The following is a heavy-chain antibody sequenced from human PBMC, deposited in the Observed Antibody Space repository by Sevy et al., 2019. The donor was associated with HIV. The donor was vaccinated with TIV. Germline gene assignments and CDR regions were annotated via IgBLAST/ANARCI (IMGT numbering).Heavy chain of an antibody. V-gene: IGHV3-23*01. D-gene: IGHD3-3*01. CDR2: IRDSGEST. Sequence: GGSLRLSCAASGFTFSSYAMCWFRQAPGKGLEWVSTIRDSGESTYNADSVKGRFTISRDNSKNTLYLQMNSLRADDTAVYYCATGGDFWSGYSNDAFDIWGQGTMVTVSS. CDR3: ATGGDFWSGYSNDAFDI. J-gene: IGHJ3*02. CDR1: GFTFSSYA.